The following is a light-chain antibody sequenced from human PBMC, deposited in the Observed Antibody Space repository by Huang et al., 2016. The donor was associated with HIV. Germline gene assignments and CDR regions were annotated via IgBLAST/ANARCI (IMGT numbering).Light chain of an antibody. J-gene: IGKJ2*01. CDR3: QQYYTTPYT. CDR2: WAS. CDR1: LNILYTSNNKNY. Sequence: IVMTQSPDSLAVSLGERATINCRSSLNILYTSNNKNYLAWYQHKPVQPPKLLISWASTRESGVPDRFSGSGSGTDFTLTISSLQAEDVAVYYCQQYYTTPYTFGQGTKLEIK. V-gene: IGKV4-1*01.